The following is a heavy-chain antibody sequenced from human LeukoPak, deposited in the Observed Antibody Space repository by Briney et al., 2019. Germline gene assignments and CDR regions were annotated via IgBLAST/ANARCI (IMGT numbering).Heavy chain of an antibody. J-gene: IGHJ2*01. Sequence: SETLSLTCAVSGVSISSGDYSWSWLRQPPGKGLEWIGYIYHSGSTYYNPSLKSRVAISVDRSKNQFSLNLISVTAAATAVYYCARGPDWYFDLWGRGTLVTVSS. CDR3: ARGPDWYFDL. V-gene: IGHV4-30-2*01. D-gene: IGHD3-10*01. CDR1: GVSISSGDYS. CDR2: IYHSGST.